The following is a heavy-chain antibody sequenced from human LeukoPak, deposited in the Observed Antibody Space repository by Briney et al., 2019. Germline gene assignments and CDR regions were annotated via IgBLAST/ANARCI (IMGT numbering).Heavy chain of an antibody. CDR3: ARGYYYYYMDV. CDR2: IYTSGST. CDR1: GGSISSGSYY. Sequence: PSETLSLTCTVSGGSISSGSYYWSWLRQPAGKGLEWIGRIYTSGSTNYNPSLKSRVTISVDTSKNQFSLKLSSVTAADTAVYYCARGYYYYYMDVWGKGTTVTISS. V-gene: IGHV4-61*02. J-gene: IGHJ6*03.